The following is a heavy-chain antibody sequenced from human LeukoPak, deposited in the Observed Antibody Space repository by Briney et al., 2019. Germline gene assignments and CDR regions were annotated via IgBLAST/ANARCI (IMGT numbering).Heavy chain of an antibody. D-gene: IGHD6-19*01. J-gene: IGHJ3*02. CDR2: IYYSGST. V-gene: IGHV4-59*08. Sequence: SETLSLTCAVSGGSISGSYWSWIRQPPGKGLEWIGYIYYSGSTNYNPSLKSRVTISLDTSKNQFSLRLSSVTAADTALYYCARRMAVASTFDIWGQGTMVTVSS. CDR1: GGSISGSY. CDR3: ARRMAVASTFDI.